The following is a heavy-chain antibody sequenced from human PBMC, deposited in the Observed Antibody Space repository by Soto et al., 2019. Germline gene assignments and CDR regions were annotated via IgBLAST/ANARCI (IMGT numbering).Heavy chain of an antibody. CDR2: MNPNSGNT. D-gene: IGHD3-10*01. V-gene: IGHV1-8*01. CDR1: GYTFTSYD. Sequence: QVQLVQSGAEVKKPGASVKVSCKASGYTFTSYDINWVRQATGQGLEWMGWMNPNSGNTGYAQKFQGRVTMPGNTSISPAKREVGSLGFEDRAGYSCARVVGVSRFDYWGQGPLVTVPS. J-gene: IGHJ4*02. CDR3: ARVVGVSRFDY.